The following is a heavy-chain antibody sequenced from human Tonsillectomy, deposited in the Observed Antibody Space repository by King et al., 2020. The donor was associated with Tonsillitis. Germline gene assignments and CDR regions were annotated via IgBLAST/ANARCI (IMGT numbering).Heavy chain of an antibody. CDR2: XXQXGSXX. Sequence: VQLVESGGGLVQPGGSLRLSCAASGFTFSNYWMTWVXXAPGKGLEWVAXXXQXGSXXYYVDSVKGRFTISRDNAKNSLYLQMNSLRAEDTAVYYCARQTVVTLDYWGQGTLVTVSS. D-gene: IGHD4-23*01. CDR1: GFTFSNYW. J-gene: IGHJ4*02. CDR3: ARQTVVTLDY. V-gene: IGHV3-7*03.